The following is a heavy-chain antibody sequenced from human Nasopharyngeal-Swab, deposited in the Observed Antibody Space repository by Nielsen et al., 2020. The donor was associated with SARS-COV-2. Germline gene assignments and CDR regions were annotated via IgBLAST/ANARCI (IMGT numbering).Heavy chain of an antibody. CDR2: ISYDGSNK. V-gene: IGHV3-30*03. J-gene: IGHJ4*02. D-gene: IGHD6-19*01. CDR3: AREWYSSGWYTN. CDR1: GFTFSSYG. Sequence: GESLKISCAASGFTFSSYGMHWVRQAPGKGLEWVAVISYDGSNKYYADSVKGRFTISRDNSKNTLYLQMNSLRAEDTAVYYCAREWYSSGWYTNWGQGTLVTVSS.